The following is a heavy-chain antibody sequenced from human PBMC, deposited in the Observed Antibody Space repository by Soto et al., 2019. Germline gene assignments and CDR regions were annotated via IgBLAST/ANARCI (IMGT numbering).Heavy chain of an antibody. V-gene: IGHV4-61*01. CDR3: ARADRGWLGVPAAVGGWFDP. CDR1: GGSVSSGSYY. J-gene: IGHJ5*02. D-gene: IGHD2-2*01. Sequence: SETLSLTCTVSGGSVSSGSYYWSWIRQPPGKGLEWIGYIYYSGSTNYNPSLKSRVTISVDTSKSQFSLKLSSVTAADTAVYYCARADRGWLGVPAAVGGWFDPWGRGTLVTVSS. CDR2: IYYSGST.